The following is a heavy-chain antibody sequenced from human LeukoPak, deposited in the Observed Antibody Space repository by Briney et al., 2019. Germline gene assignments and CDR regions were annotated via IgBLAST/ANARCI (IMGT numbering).Heavy chain of an antibody. J-gene: IGHJ2*01. Sequence: SETLSLTCTVSGGSISSYYWGWIRQPPGKGLEWIGYIYYSGSTNYNPSLKSRVTISVDTSKNQFSLKLSSVTAADTAVYYCARNSGSYPVGWYFDLWGRGTLVTVSS. V-gene: IGHV4-59*01. D-gene: IGHD1-26*01. CDR1: GGSISSYY. CDR2: IYYSGST. CDR3: ARNSGSYPVGWYFDL.